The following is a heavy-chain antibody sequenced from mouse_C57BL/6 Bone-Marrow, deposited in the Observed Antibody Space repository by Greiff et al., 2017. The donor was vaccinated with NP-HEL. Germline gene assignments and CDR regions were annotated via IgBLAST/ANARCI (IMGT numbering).Heavy chain of an antibody. V-gene: IGHV5-6*01. Sequence: EVNVVESGGDLVKPGGSLKLSCAASGFTFSSYGMSWVRQTPDKRLEWVATISSGGSYTYYPDSVKGRFTISRDNAKNTLYLQMSSLKSEDTAMYYCARDGYYLDYWGQGTTLTVSS. J-gene: IGHJ2*01. CDR3: ARDGYYLDY. CDR1: GFTFSSYG. CDR2: ISSGGSYT. D-gene: IGHD2-3*01.